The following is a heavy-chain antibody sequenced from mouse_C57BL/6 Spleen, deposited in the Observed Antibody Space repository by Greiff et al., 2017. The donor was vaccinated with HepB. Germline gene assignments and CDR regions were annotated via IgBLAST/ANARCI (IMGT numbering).Heavy chain of an antibody. Sequence: VQLQQPGAELVKPGASVKMSCKASGYTFTSYWITWVKQRPGQGLEWIGDIYPGSGSTNYNEKFKSKATLTVDTSSSTAYMQLSSLTSEDSAVYYCGRRGDYYGTAMDYWGQGTSVNVSS. V-gene: IGHV1-55*01. CDR3: GRRGDYYGTAMDY. D-gene: IGHD1-1*01. J-gene: IGHJ4*01. CDR1: GYTFTSYW. CDR2: IYPGSGST.